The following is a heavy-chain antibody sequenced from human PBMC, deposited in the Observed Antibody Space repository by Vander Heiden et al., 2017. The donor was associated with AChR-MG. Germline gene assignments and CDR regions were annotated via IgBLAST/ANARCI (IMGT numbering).Heavy chain of an antibody. CDR3: ARDRRLVYYYYGMDV. Sequence: QVQLQQWGAGLLKPSETLSLTCAVYGGSFSGYYWSWILQPPGKGLEWIGEINHSGSTNYNPSLKSRVTISVDTSKNQFSLKLSSVTAADTAVYYCARDRRLVYYYYGMDVWGQGTTVTVSS. D-gene: IGHD3-16*01. J-gene: IGHJ6*02. CDR2: INHSGST. CDR1: GGSFSGYY. V-gene: IGHV4-34*01.